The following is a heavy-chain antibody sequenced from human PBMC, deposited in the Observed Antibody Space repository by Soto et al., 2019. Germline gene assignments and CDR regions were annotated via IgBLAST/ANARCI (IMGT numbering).Heavy chain of an antibody. V-gene: IGHV1-18*01. CDR3: ARIRVRGYCSRTSCTPPGYFDY. Sequence: QVQLVQSGAEVKKPGASVKVSCKASGYTFTSYGISCVRQAPGHGLEWMGWISAYNGNTNYAQKLQGRVTMTTDTSTSTAYMEMRSLRADDTAVYYCARIRVRGYCSRTSCTPPGYFDYWRQATLVTVSS. CDR2: ISAYNGNT. J-gene: IGHJ4*02. CDR1: GYTFTSYG. D-gene: IGHD2-2*01.